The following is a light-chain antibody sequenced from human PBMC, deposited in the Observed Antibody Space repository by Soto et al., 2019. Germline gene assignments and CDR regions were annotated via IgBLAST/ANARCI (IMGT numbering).Light chain of an antibody. Sequence: DIQMTQSPSTLSASIGDRVTITCRVSQSINSWLAWYQQKPGKAPRLLIYKAAILESGVPLRFTGSGSGTEFTLTISSLQPDDFATYYCQQYNSYSPLTFGQGTKLEIK. CDR1: QSINSW. CDR3: QQYNSYSPLT. V-gene: IGKV1-5*03. CDR2: KAA. J-gene: IGKJ2*01.